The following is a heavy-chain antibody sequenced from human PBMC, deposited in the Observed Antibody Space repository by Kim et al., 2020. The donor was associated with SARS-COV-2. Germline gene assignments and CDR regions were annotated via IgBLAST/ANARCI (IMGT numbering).Heavy chain of an antibody. D-gene: IGHD2-15*01. Sequence: VKGRFTIARDNAKNSLYLQMNALRAEDRAVYYCARAPRYCSGGSCYSLDYWGQGTLVTVSS. CDR3: ARAPRYCSGGSCYSLDY. J-gene: IGHJ4*02. V-gene: IGHV3-7*04.